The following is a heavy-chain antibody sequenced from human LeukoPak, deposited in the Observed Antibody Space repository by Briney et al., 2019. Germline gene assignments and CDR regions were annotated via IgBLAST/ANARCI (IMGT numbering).Heavy chain of an antibody. CDR2: ISYDGSNK. Sequence: PGGSLRLSCAASGFTFSSYAMHWVRQAPGKGLEWVAVISYDGSNKYYADSVKGRFTISRDNSKNTLYLQMNSLRAEDTAVYYCAGLVAWRNFDYWGQGTLVTVSS. D-gene: IGHD3-3*01. J-gene: IGHJ4*02. CDR1: GFTFSSYA. V-gene: IGHV3-30*04. CDR3: AGLVAWRNFDY.